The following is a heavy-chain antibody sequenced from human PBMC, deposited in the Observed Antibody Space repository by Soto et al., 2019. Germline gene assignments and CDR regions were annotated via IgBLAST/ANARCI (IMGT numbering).Heavy chain of an antibody. D-gene: IGHD1-26*01. Sequence: ASETLSLTCTVSGGSISSYYWSWIRQPPGKALEWIGYIYHSGSTNYNPSLKSRVTISVDTSKNQLSLNLSSVTAADTAVYYCARGPRGELLPDWGQGTLVTVSS. CDR1: GGSISSYY. CDR2: IYHSGST. CDR3: ARGPRGELLPD. V-gene: IGHV4-59*01. J-gene: IGHJ4*02.